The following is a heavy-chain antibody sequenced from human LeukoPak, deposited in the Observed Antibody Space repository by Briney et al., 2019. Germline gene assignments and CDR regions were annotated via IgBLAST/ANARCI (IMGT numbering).Heavy chain of an antibody. CDR2: ISGSGERT. CDR1: GFMFSTYA. V-gene: IGHV3-23*01. D-gene: IGHD1-26*01. CDR3: VSQSYSGSDNYYFHY. J-gene: IGHJ4*02. Sequence: GGSLRLSCVTSGFMFSTYAMSWVRQAPGKGLEWVSIISGSGERTYYTDSVKGRFTVSRDNSKNTLYLQMKSLRAEDTAVYYCVSQSYSGSDNYYFHYWGQGTLVAVSS.